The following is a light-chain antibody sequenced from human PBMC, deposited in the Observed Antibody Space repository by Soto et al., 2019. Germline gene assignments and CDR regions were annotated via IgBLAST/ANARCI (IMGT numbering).Light chain of an antibody. CDR1: QSVRSNF. CDR3: QQYNNWPPWT. Sequence: EIVLTQSPGTLSLSPGERATLSCRASQSVRSNFLAWYQQKPGQAPRLLIYGASNRATGIPDRFSGSGSGTDFTLTITRLEPEDFAMYYCQQYNNWPPWTFGQGTKVEIK. J-gene: IGKJ1*01. CDR2: GAS. V-gene: IGKV3-20*01.